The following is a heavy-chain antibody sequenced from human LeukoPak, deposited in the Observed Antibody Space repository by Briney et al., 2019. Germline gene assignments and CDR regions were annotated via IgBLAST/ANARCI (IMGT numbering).Heavy chain of an antibody. CDR1: GFTFSSYG. J-gene: IGHJ4*02. Sequence: GGSLRLSYAASGFTFSSYGMHWVRQAPGKGLEWVAVISYDGSNKYYADSVKGRFTISRDNSKNTLYLQMNSLRAEDTAVYYCAKDYAYGDYGYYWGQGTLVTVSS. CDR2: ISYDGSNK. D-gene: IGHD4-17*01. CDR3: AKDYAYGDYGYY. V-gene: IGHV3-30*18.